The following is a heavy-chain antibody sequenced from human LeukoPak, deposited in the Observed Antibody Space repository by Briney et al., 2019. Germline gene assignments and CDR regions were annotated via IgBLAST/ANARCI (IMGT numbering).Heavy chain of an antibody. CDR1: GFTFSNYW. J-gene: IGHJ4*02. CDR2: IKHDGSEG. V-gene: IGHV3-7*01. D-gene: IGHD2-15*01. Sequence: RGSLRLSCAASGFTFSNYWMTWVRQAPGKALEWVANIKHDGSEGYYLDSVKGRFTISRDNAKSSMWLQMNSLRDEDTAVYYCARDQTPFYWGQGSLVTVSS. CDR3: ARDQTPFY.